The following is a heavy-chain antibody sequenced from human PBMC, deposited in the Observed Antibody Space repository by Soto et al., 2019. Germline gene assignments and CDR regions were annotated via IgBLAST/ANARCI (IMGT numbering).Heavy chain of an antibody. V-gene: IGHV1-2*04. CDR2: INPNSGGT. CDR1: GYTFTGYY. J-gene: IGHJ4*02. D-gene: IGHD3-3*01. CDR3: ARAYYDFWSGYYYFDY. Sequence: ASVKVSCKASGYTFTGYYMHWVRQAPGQGLERMGWINPNSGGTNYAQKFQGWVTMTRDTSISTAYMELSRLRSDDTAVYYCARAYYDFWSGYYYFDYWGQGTLVTVSS.